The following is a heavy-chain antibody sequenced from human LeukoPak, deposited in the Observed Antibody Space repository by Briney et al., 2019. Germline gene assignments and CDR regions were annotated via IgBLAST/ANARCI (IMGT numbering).Heavy chain of an antibody. CDR2: ISSSSSYI. CDR1: GFTFSSYS. D-gene: IGHD2-2*01. J-gene: IGHJ6*02. Sequence: GGSLRLSCAASGFTFSSYSMNWVRQAPGKGLEWVSSISSSSSYIYYADSVKGRFTISRDNAKNSLYLQMNSLRAEDTAVYYCARELSNYYYYGMDVWGQGTTVTVSS. V-gene: IGHV3-21*01. CDR3: ARELSNYYYYGMDV.